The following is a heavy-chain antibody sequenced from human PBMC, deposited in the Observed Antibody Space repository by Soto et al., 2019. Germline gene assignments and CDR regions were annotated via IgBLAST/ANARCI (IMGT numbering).Heavy chain of an antibody. V-gene: IGHV4-34*01. CDR1: GGSFSGYY. CDR2: INHSGST. CDR3: ARSPRILYRVIYYYYMDV. Sequence: SETLSLTCAVYGGSFSGYYWSWIRQPPGKGLEWIGEINHSGSTNYNPSLKSRVTISVDTSKNQFSLKLSSVTAADTAVYYCARSPRILYRVIYYYYMDVWGKGTTVTVSS. D-gene: IGHD2-8*01. J-gene: IGHJ6*03.